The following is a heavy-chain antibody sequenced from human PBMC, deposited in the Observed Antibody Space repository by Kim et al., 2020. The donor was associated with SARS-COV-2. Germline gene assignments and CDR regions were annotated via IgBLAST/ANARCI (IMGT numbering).Heavy chain of an antibody. Sequence: GGSLRLSCAASGFAFGSHTISWVRLAPGKGLEWVSSISSTGEDIYYSDSAKGRFTVSIENARNSLSLQMHSLRVEDTAMYDCVRGDCAYW. J-gene: IGHJ2*01. CDR1: GFAFGSHT. CDR2: ISSTGEDI. D-gene: IGHD2-21*02. CDR3: VRGDCAYW. V-gene: IGHV3-21*01.